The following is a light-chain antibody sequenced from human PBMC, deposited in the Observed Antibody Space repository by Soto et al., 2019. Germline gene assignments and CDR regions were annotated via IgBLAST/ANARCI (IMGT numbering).Light chain of an antibody. CDR2: AAS. J-gene: IGKJ3*01. CDR1: QSVSSD. V-gene: IGKV3-15*01. CDR3: QRYHMWPF. Sequence: DIVLTQSPATLSASPGERVTLSCRASQSVSSDLAWDQQRPGRAPRLLIYAASTRATGIPARCSGSGSGTEFTLTISSLQSDYFTVYYRQRYHMWPFFGPGTKLEIK.